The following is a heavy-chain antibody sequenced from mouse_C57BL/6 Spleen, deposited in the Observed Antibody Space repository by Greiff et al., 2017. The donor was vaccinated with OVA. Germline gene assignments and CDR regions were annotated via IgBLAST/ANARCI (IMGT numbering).Heavy chain of an antibody. Sequence: VQLQQPGAELVKPGASVKMSCKASGYTFTSYWITWVKQRPGQGLEWIGDIYPGSGSTNYNEKFKSKATLTVDKSSSTAYMQLSSLTTEDAEVYYCARELRHVYARDDWGKGTTVTVSS. V-gene: IGHV1-55*01. J-gene: IGHJ4*01. CDR1: GYTFTSYW. CDR2: IYPGSGST. CDR3: ARELRHVYARDD. D-gene: IGHD3-3*01.